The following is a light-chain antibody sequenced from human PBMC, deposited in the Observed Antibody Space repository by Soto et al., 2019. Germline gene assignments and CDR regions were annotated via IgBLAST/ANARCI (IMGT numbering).Light chain of an antibody. V-gene: IGKV3-20*01. CDR2: GAS. CDR3: QQYDNLPLT. Sequence: EIVLTQSPGTLSLSPGERATLSCRASQSFNSIYLAWYQQKPGQAPRLLIYGASSRATGIPDRFSGSGSGTDFTLTINSLQSEDFAVYFCQQYDNLPLTFGPGTKVDIK. J-gene: IGKJ3*01. CDR1: QSFNSIY.